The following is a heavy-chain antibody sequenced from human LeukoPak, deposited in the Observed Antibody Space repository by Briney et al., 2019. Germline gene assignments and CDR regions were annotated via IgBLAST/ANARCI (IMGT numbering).Heavy chain of an antibody. CDR1: GFTFNIYA. Sequence: GGSLRLSCAASGFTFNIYAMSWVRQTPGKGLEWVSGISGSGGSTYYADSVKGRFTFSRDNSKNTLYLQMNSLRAEDTAVYYCASRAIAVANARGQGTLVTVSS. CDR2: ISGSGGST. J-gene: IGHJ4*02. D-gene: IGHD6-19*01. V-gene: IGHV3-23*01. CDR3: ASRAIAVANA.